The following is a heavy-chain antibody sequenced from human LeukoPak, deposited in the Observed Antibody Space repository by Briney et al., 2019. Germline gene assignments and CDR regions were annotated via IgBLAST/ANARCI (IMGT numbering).Heavy chain of an antibody. CDR2: IYYSGST. Sequence: SETLSLTCTVSGGSISSYYWSWIRQPPGKGLEWIGYIYYSGSTNYNPSLKSRVTISVDTSKNQFSLKLSSVTAADTAVYYCARHRRIAARPFDYWGQGTLVTVSS. V-gene: IGHV4-59*08. CDR3: ARHRRIAARPFDY. J-gene: IGHJ4*02. D-gene: IGHD6-6*01. CDR1: GGSISSYY.